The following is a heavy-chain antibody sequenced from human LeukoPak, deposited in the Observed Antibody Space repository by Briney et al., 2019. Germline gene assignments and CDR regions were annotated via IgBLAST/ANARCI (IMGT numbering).Heavy chain of an antibody. V-gene: IGHV1-2*02. Sequence: ASVKVSCKASGYTFTGYYMHWVRQAPGQGLEWMGWINPNSGGTNYAQKFQGRVTMTRDTSISTAYMELSRLRSDDTAVYYCASLAAAGTSDLYYYYYGMDVWGQGTTVTVSS. CDR2: INPNSGGT. CDR3: ASLAAAGTSDLYYYYYGMDV. D-gene: IGHD6-13*01. CDR1: GYTFTGYY. J-gene: IGHJ6*02.